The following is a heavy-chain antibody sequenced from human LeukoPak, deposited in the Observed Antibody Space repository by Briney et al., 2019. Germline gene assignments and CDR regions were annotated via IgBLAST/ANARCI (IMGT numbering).Heavy chain of an antibody. CDR3: ARHLYSDYDPSDY. Sequence: GESLKISCKGSGYSFTTYWIGWVRQMPGKGLEWMGIIYPDDSDTRYSPSFQGQVTISADKSVSTAYLQWSSLKASDTAMYYCARHLYSDYDPSDYWGQGTLVTVSS. J-gene: IGHJ4*02. CDR1: GYSFTTYW. D-gene: IGHD4-11*01. CDR2: IYPDDSDT. V-gene: IGHV5-51*01.